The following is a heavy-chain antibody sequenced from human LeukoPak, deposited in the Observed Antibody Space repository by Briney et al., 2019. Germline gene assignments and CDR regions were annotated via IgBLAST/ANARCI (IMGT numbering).Heavy chain of an antibody. CDR1: GFTFSTYA. J-gene: IGHJ4*02. D-gene: IGHD6-19*01. CDR2: ISGSGDGT. CDR3: TRDPTAVADRGDY. V-gene: IGHV3-23*01. Sequence: GGSLRLSCAASGFTFSTYAMTWVRQAPGKGLEWVSAISGSGDGTYYADSVKGRFTISRDNSKNTLYLQMNSLRADDTAVYYCTRDPTAVADRGDYWGQGTLVTVSS.